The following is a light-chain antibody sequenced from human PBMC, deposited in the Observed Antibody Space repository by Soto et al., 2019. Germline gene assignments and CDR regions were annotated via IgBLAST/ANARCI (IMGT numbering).Light chain of an antibody. J-gene: IGKJ3*01. Sequence: EIVLTQSPGILSLSPGERATLSCRASQKISNKYLAWYQQKPGQAPRLLIFGASTRATGIPDRYVGRGSGTDFPLAISRLEPEDFAVYYCQLYDLAHNFGHGTKVEIK. CDR3: QLYDLAHN. CDR1: QKISNKY. V-gene: IGKV3-20*01. CDR2: GAS.